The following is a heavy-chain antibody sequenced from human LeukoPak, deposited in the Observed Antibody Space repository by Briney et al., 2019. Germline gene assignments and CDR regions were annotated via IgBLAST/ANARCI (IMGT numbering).Heavy chain of an antibody. V-gene: IGHV3-30-3*01. J-gene: IGHJ6*02. CDR3: ARAWGYRSSTSCNYYYGMDV. Sequence: GGSLSLSCAVSGFTFSSYAMHWVRQAPGTGLERVAVISFDGSNKYYADSVKGRFTITRDNSKNTLYLQMNSLRAEDTAVYYCARAWGYRSSTSCNYYYGMDVWGQGTTVTVSS. D-gene: IGHD2-2*01. CDR1: GFTFSSYA. CDR2: ISFDGSNK.